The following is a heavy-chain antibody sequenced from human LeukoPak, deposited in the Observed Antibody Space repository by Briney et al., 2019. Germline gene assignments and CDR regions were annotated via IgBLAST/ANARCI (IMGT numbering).Heavy chain of an antibody. CDR3: AKDLSPFCSSGYWEYFQH. D-gene: IGHD3-22*01. CDR1: VFTLSKYA. Sequence: GGSLRLSCAASVFTLSKYAMGGVRQPPGKGLEWVLNITGSGDKTYYRDSVRGRSTIPRANSKTTVSLHMHSLRAEDPAVNSLAKDLSPFCSSGYWEYFQHWGQGTLVTVSS. CDR2: ITGSGDKT. V-gene: IGHV3-23*01. J-gene: IGHJ1*01.